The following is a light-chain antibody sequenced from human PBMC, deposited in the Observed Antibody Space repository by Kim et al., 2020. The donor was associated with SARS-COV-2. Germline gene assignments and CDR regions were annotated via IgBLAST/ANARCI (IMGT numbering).Light chain of an antibody. V-gene: IGKV1-33*01. CDR3: QQYDNLPLFT. CDR2: DTS. Sequence: AVGDRVTITCQASQDISNYLKWYQQKPGKAPKLLIYDTSNLETGVPSRFSGSGSGTDFTFTISSLQPEDIATYYCQQYDNLPLFTFGPGTKVDIK. CDR1: QDISNY. J-gene: IGKJ3*01.